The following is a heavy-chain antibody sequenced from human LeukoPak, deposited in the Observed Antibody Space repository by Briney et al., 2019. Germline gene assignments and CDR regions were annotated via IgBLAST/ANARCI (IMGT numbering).Heavy chain of an antibody. CDR1: GFTFSSYA. J-gene: IGHJ4*02. Sequence: GGSLRLSCAASGFTFSSYAMSWVRQAPGKGLEWVSAISGSGGSTYYADSVKGRFTISRDNAKKSLFLQMNSLRAEDTAVYYCARRLRSGWYYFDYWGQGTLVTVSS. CDR2: ISGSGGST. CDR3: ARRLRSGWYYFDY. D-gene: IGHD6-19*01. V-gene: IGHV3-23*01.